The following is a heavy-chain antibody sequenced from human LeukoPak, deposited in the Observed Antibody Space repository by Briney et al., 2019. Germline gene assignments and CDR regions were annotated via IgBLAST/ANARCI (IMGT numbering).Heavy chain of an antibody. D-gene: IGHD2-2*01. V-gene: IGHV4-4*02. CDR1: GDSISTSNW. J-gene: IGHJ6*02. Sequence: SGTLSLTCAVSGDSISTSNWWGWVRQPPGKGLEWIGEIYHSGSTNYNPSIKSRVTVSVDKTKNQFSLKLSSVTAADTAVYYCARGGVVPAADYYYYYGKDVWGQGTTVTVSS. CDR3: ARGGVVPAADYYYYYGKDV. CDR2: IYHSGST.